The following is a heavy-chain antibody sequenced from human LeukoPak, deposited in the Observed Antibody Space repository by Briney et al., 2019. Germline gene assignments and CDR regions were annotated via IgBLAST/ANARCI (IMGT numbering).Heavy chain of an antibody. D-gene: IGHD6-6*01. CDR1: GGTFRSYA. V-gene: IGHV1-69*13. Sequence: ASVKVSCKASGGTFRSYAIGWVRQAPGQGLEWMGGIIPIFGTANYAQKFQGRVTITAGESTSTAYMELSSLRSEDTAVCYCARGEYVSEYFQHWGQGTLVTVSS. CDR3: ARGEYVSEYFQH. J-gene: IGHJ1*01. CDR2: IIPIFGTA.